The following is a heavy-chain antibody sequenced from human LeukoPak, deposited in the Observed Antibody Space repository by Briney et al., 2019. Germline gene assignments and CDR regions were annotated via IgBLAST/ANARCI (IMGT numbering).Heavy chain of an antibody. CDR1: GFTFSDYY. J-gene: IGHJ6*02. Sequence: PGGSLRLSCAASGFTFSDYYMSWIRQAPGKGLEWVSYISSSSSYTNYADSVKGRFTISRDNAKNSLYLQMNSLRAEDTAVYYCARDSGIYDSSGYYGLSYYGMDVWGQGTTVTVSS. D-gene: IGHD3-22*01. CDR3: ARDSGIYDSSGYYGLSYYGMDV. V-gene: IGHV3-11*05. CDR2: ISSSSSYT.